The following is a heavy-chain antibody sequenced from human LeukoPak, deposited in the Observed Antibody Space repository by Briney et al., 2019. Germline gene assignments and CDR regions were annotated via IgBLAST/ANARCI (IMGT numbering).Heavy chain of an antibody. CDR3: ATDQVVTATDAFDI. D-gene: IGHD2-21*02. Sequence: AAVKVSCKASGGTFSSYTISGVRQAPGQGREWKGRIIPILGIANYAQKFQGRVTITADKSTSTAYMEPSRLRSEDTAVYYCATDQVVTATDAFDIWGQGTMVTVSS. CDR2: IIPILGIA. V-gene: IGHV1-69*04. CDR1: GGTFSSYT. J-gene: IGHJ3*02.